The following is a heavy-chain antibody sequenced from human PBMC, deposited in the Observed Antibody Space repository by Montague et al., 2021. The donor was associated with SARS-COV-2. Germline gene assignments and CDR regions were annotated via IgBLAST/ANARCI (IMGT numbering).Heavy chain of an antibody. CDR2: IYASGGT. Sequence: SETLSLTCTVSGESISGFYWNWIRQPAGKGLEWIGRIYASGGTNSNPSFRSRVTISVDTSQNQFSLKLSSVTAADTAVYYCARSRSLGSGLSFPSWYFDDWGQGTLVTVTP. J-gene: IGHJ4*02. CDR1: GESISGFY. V-gene: IGHV4-4*07. D-gene: IGHD5-12*01. CDR3: ARSRSLGSGLSFPSWYFDD.